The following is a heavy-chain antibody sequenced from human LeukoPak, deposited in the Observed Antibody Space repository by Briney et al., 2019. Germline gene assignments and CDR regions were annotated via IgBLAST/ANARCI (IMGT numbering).Heavy chain of an antibody. J-gene: IGHJ3*02. CDR1: GGTFSSYA. D-gene: IGHD3-22*01. CDR3: ARGGTYYDTHQRAFDI. CDR2: IIPIFGTA. V-gene: IGHV1-69*13. Sequence: GASVKVSCKASGGTFSSYAISWVRQAPGQGLEWMGGIIPIFGTANYAQKFQGRVTITADESTSTAYMELSSLRSEDTAVYYCARGGTYYDTHQRAFDIWGQGTMVTVSS.